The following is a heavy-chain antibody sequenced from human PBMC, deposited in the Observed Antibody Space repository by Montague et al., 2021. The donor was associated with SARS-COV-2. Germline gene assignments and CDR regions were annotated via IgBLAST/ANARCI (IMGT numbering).Heavy chain of an antibody. CDR2: IDTSGSP. V-gene: IGHV4-4*07. CDR3: ARDGRRLYTYGSLDY. D-gene: IGHD5-18*01. CDR1: GASISSSY. J-gene: IGHJ4*02. Sequence: SETLSLTCTVSGASISSSYWGGIRQTAGKGLEWIGRIDTSGSPKYNPSLKSRVTMSLDTSKNQFSLKVNSVTVADTAMYFCARDGRRLYTYGSLDYWGQGILVTVSS.